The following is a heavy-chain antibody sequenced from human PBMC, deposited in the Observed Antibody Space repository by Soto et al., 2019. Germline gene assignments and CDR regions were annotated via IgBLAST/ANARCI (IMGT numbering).Heavy chain of an antibody. J-gene: IGHJ4*02. D-gene: IGHD6-19*01. CDR2: VYPSDSHT. CDR3: ARLAMWSRYSSGGFDY. V-gene: IGHV5-51*01. CDR1: GFSFTSQW. Sequence: GESLKISCKGSGFSFTSQWIAWVRQMPGKGLEWMGTVYPSDSHTRYSPSFQGQVTISADKSISTAYLQWSSLKASDTAMYYCARLAMWSRYSSGGFDYWGQGTLVTVSS.